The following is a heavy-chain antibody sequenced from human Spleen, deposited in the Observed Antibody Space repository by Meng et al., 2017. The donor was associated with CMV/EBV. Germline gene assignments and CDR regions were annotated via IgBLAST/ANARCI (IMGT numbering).Heavy chain of an antibody. CDR1: GYSFTNHW. Sequence: GESLKISCKGSGYSFTNHWIGWVRQMPGKGLEWMGIIYPGDSDTRYSPSFQGQVTISADKSISTAYLQWSSLKASDTAMYYCVISLVRAVIIYWGQGTLVTVSS. V-gene: IGHV5-51*01. D-gene: IGHD3-10*01. CDR3: VISLVRAVIIY. CDR2: IYPGDSDT. J-gene: IGHJ4*02.